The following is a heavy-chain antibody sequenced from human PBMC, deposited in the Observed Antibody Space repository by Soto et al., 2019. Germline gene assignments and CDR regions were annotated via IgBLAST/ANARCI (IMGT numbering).Heavy chain of an antibody. CDR1: GGSFSSYY. CDR2: IYYSGST. D-gene: IGHD3-3*01. V-gene: IGHV4-59*01. J-gene: IGHJ3*02. CDR3: VRDGITSFGVDAFDI. Sequence: LSLTCTVSGGSFSSYYWSWIRQPPGNGLEWIGYIYYSGSTNYNPSLKSRVTISVDTSKNQFSLKLSSVTAADTAVYYCVRDGITSFGVDAFDICGQGTMVTVSS.